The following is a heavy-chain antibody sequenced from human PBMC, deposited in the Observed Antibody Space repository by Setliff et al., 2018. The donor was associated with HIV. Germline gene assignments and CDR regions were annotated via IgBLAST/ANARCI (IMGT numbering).Heavy chain of an antibody. J-gene: IGHJ3*01. CDR1: GYTFTGYY. CDR3: ARRGVGTSDAFDL. D-gene: IGHD2-8*01. V-gene: IGHV1-2*06. CDR2: INPNSGDT. Sequence: ASVKVSCKASGYTFTGYYIHWVRQAPGQGLEWVGRINPNSGDTNYAQKFQGRVTTTRDTSINTAYMDLGRLSSDDTAVYYCARRGVGTSDAFDLWGQGTMVTVSS.